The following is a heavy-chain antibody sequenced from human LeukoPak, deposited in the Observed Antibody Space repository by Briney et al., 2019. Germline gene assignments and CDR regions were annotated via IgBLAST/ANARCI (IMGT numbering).Heavy chain of an antibody. CDR3: ARGGPPRYYYDGSGYYGFDY. CDR1: GGSISSGGYY. J-gene: IGHJ4*02. D-gene: IGHD3-22*01. Sequence: SETLSLTCTVSGGSISSGGYYWSWIRQHPGKGLEWIGCIYYSGSTYYNPSLKSRVTISVDTSKNQFSLELSSVTAADTAVYSCARGGPPRYYYDGSGYYGFDYWGQGTLVTVSS. V-gene: IGHV4-31*03. CDR2: IYYSGST.